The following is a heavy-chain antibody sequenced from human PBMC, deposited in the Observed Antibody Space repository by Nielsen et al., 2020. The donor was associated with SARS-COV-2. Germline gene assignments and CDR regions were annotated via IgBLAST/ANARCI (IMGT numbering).Heavy chain of an antibody. J-gene: IGHJ3*01. CDR2: VFATGST. CDR1: GASPSSGSYY. D-gene: IGHD2-8*01. V-gene: IGHV4-61*02. Sequence: SETLSLTCTVSGASPSSGSYYWTWIRQPAGKGLEWIGRVFATGSTDYNPSLKSRVTISIDTSKNQFSLNLRFVTAADTAVYYCARAPDIVLQPTAIPLWGQGTMVPVSS. CDR3: ARAPDIVLQPTAIPL.